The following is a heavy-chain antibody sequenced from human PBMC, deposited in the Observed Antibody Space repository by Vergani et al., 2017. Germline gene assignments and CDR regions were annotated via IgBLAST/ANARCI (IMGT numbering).Heavy chain of an antibody. D-gene: IGHD3-22*01. CDR1: GFTFSSYW. Sequence: EVQLVESGGGLVQPGGSLRLTCAASGFTFSSYWMSWVRQAPGKGLEWVANIKQDGSEKYYVDSVKGRFTISRANAKNSLYLQMNSLRAEDTAVYDCARDTGSITMISGYFDYWGQGTLVTVSS. J-gene: IGHJ4*02. CDR3: ARDTGSITMISGYFDY. CDR2: IKQDGSEK. V-gene: IGHV3-7*03.